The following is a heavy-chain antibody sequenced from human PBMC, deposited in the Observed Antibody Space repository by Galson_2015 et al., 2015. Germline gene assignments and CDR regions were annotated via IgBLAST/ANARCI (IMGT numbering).Heavy chain of an antibody. CDR2: IIPIFGTA. J-gene: IGHJ6*02. V-gene: IGHV1-69*13. D-gene: IGHD3-3*01. CDR1: GGTFSSYA. CDR3: ARGAPLGDTIFPYGMDV. Sequence: SVKVSCKASGGTFSSYAISWVRQAPGQGLEWMGGIIPIFGTANYAQKFQGRVTITADESTSTAYMELSSLRSEDTAVYYCARGAPLGDTIFPYGMDVWGQGTTVTVSS.